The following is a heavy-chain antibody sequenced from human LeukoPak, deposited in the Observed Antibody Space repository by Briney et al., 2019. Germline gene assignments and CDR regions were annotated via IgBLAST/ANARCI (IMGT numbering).Heavy chain of an antibody. Sequence: PGRSLRLSCAASGFTFSSYAMHWVRQAPGKGLEWVAVISYDGSNKYYADSVKGRFTISRDNSKNTLYLQMNSLRAEDTAVYYCAKDSGVVPAAIVFDWGQGTLDTVSS. J-gene: IGHJ4*02. D-gene: IGHD2-2*01. CDR3: AKDSGVVPAAIVFD. CDR2: ISYDGSNK. CDR1: GFTFSSYA. V-gene: IGHV3-30-3*01.